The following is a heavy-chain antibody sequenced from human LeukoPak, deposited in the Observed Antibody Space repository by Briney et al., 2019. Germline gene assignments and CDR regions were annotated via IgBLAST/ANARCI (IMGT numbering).Heavy chain of an antibody. CDR3: AKVLERNIANHNDVFDY. D-gene: IGHD6-13*01. Sequence: GGSLRLSCAASGFTFSSHAMSWVRQAPGKGLEWVSGISGSGGTTFYADSVKGRFTISRDNSKNTLYLQMHSLRAEDTAVYYCAKVLERNIANHNDVFDYWGQGTRVTVSS. CDR1: GFTFSSHA. CDR2: ISGSGGTT. V-gene: IGHV3-23*01. J-gene: IGHJ4*02.